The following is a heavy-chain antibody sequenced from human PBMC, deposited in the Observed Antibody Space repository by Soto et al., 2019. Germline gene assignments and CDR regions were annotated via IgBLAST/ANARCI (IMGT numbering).Heavy chain of an antibody. V-gene: IGHV1-69*01. Sequence: QVQLVQSRAEVKKPGSSVKVSCKASGGTFSSYAISWVRQAPGQGLEWMGGIIPIFGTANYAQKFQGRVTITADESTSTAYMELSSLRSEDTAVYYCARAAHMVLGLRYGMDVWGQGNTVTVSS. D-gene: IGHD3-10*01. CDR1: GGTFSSYA. J-gene: IGHJ6*02. CDR3: ARAAHMVLGLRYGMDV. CDR2: IIPIFGTA.